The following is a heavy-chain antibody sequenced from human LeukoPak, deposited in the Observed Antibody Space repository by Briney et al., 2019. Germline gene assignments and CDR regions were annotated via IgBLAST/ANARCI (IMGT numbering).Heavy chain of an antibody. CDR3: TSEGPFWSGYWDYYYYGMDV. V-gene: IGHV3-15*01. J-gene: IGHJ6*02. D-gene: IGHD3-3*01. Sequence: GGSLRLSCAASGFTFSNAWMSWVRQAPGKGLEWVGRIKSKTDGGTTDYAAPVKGRFTISRDDSKNTLYLQMNSLKTEDTAVYYCTSEGPFWSGYWDYYYYGMDVWGQGTTVTVSS. CDR2: IKSKTDGGTT. CDR1: GFTFSNAW.